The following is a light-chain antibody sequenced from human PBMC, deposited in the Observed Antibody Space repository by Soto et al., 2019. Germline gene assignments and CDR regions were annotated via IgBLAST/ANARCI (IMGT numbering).Light chain of an antibody. J-gene: IGKJ1*01. CDR1: QSVTSRY. Sequence: EIVLAQSPGTLSLSPGERATLSCRASQSVTSRYLAWYQQKPGQAPRLLIFGASIRATGIPDRFSGSGSGTDFTLTISSLEFEDSAVYYCPPYGSSPGTFVGQGTKLEIK. CDR3: PPYGSSPGTF. CDR2: GAS. V-gene: IGKV3-20*01.